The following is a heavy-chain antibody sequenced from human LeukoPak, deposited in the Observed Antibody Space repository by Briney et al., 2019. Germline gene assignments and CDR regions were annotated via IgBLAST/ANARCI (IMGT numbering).Heavy chain of an antibody. J-gene: IGHJ6*03. Sequence: ASVKVSCKASGYTFTCYYMHWVRQAPGQGLEWMGWINPNSGGTNYAQKFQGRVTMTRDTSISTAYMELSRLRSDDTAVYYCARASGYFDWFLYYYYYMDVWGKGTTVTVSS. D-gene: IGHD3-9*01. CDR1: GYTFTCYY. CDR3: ARASGYFDWFLYYYYYMDV. CDR2: INPNSGGT. V-gene: IGHV1-2*02.